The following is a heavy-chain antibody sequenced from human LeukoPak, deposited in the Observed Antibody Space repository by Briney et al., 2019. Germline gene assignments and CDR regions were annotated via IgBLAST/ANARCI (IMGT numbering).Heavy chain of an antibody. CDR2: IYYSGST. Sequence: SETLSLTCAVYGGSITDYYWSWIRQPPGKGLEWIAYIYYSGSTNYNPSLKSRVTISVDTSKNQFSLKLSSVTAADTAVYYCAREPPYYYGSGSYFDYWGQGTLVTVSS. J-gene: IGHJ4*02. CDR3: AREPPYYYGSGSYFDY. D-gene: IGHD3-10*01. CDR1: GGSITDYY. V-gene: IGHV4-59*12.